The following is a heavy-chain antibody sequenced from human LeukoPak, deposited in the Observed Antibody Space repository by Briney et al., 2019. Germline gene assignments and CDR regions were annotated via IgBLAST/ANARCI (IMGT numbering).Heavy chain of an antibody. D-gene: IGHD3-16*01. Sequence: PGGSLRLSCAASGFTFSSYRMSWVRQAPGKGLEWVADMNQDGGVKYYVDSVKGRFIISRDNAKDSLYLQMNSLRAEDTAVYYCARARFAPLPDVWGQGTLVTVSS. CDR3: ARARFAPLPDV. CDR1: GFTFSSYR. V-gene: IGHV3-7*01. J-gene: IGHJ4*02. CDR2: MNQDGGVK.